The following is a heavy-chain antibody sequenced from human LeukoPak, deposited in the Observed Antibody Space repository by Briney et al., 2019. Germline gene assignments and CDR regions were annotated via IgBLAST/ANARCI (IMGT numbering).Heavy chain of an antibody. CDR1: GGSIGTYY. CDR3: VRDGPSWGLL. Sequence: KASETLSLTCTVAGGSIGTYYWSWIRQPAGKGLEWIGRVFTTGGANYNPSLKSRVTMSLDTSRNLFSPKLNSVTAADTAVYYCVRDGPSWGLLWGQGALVTVSS. V-gene: IGHV4-4*07. J-gene: IGHJ4*02. D-gene: IGHD7-27*01. CDR2: VFTTGGA.